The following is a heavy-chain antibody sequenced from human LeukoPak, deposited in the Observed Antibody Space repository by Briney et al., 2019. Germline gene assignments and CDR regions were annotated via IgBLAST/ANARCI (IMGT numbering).Heavy chain of an antibody. CDR2: INHSGST. CDR3: ARGRPLRIGVVTFTVYYLDV. J-gene: IGHJ6*03. Sequence: SETLSLTCGVYNESFSGYYWTWIRRPPGKGLEWIGEINHSGSTNYNPSLKSRVTISVDTSKNHFSLRVSSVTAADTAVYYCARGRPLRIGVVTFTVYYLDVWGKGTTVIVSS. CDR1: NESFSGYY. D-gene: IGHD3-3*01. V-gene: IGHV4-34*01.